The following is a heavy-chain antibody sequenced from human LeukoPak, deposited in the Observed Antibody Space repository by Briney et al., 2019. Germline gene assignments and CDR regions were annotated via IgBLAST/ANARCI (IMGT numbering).Heavy chain of an antibody. CDR2: ISSSGSTI. Sequence: GGSLRLFCAASGFTFSDYYMSWIRQAPGKGLEWVSYISSSGSTIYYADSVKGRFTISRDNAKNSLYLQMNSLRAEDTAVYYCARDDMGSYGSPTYYYYYGMDVWGQGNTVTVSS. V-gene: IGHV3-11*01. J-gene: IGHJ6*02. D-gene: IGHD5-18*01. CDR1: GFTFSDYY. CDR3: ARDDMGSYGSPTYYYYYGMDV.